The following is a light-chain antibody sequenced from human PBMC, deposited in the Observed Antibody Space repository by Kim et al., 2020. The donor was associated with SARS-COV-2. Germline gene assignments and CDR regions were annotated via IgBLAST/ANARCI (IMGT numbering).Light chain of an antibody. J-gene: IGKJ5*01. CDR1: QGISSW. Sequence: ASGADRVTVTCRARQGISSWLAWYQQKPGKAPKLLIYAASSLQSGVPSRYSGSGSGKDFTLTISSLQPEDFATYYCQQANSFPITFGQGTRLEIK. V-gene: IGKV1-12*01. CDR3: QQANSFPIT. CDR2: AAS.